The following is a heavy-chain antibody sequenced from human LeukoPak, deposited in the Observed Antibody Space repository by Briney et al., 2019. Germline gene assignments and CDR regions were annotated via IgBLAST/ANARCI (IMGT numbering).Heavy chain of an antibody. V-gene: IGHV1-69*05. D-gene: IGHD1-26*01. Sequence: SVKVSCKASGGTFTSYAISWVRQAPGQGLEWMGGIIPIFGTANYAQKFQGRVTITTDESTSTAYMELSSLRSEDTAVYYCARQGVGATRERYFDYWGQGTLVTVSS. CDR2: IIPIFGTA. CDR3: ARQGVGATRERYFDY. CDR1: GGTFTSYA. J-gene: IGHJ4*02.